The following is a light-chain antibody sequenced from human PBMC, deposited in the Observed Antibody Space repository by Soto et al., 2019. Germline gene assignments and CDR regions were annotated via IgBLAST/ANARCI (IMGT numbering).Light chain of an antibody. CDR2: GAS. CDR1: QNVRSNY. V-gene: IGKV3-20*01. CDR3: QHYGSSPLT. J-gene: IGKJ2*01. Sequence: EIVLTQSPGTLSLSPGERATLSCRASQNVRSNYLAWYQQKPGQSPRLLLFGASSRATGIPDRFSGSGSGTDFSLTISRLEPEDVALYDGQHYGSSPLTFGQGTKVEIK.